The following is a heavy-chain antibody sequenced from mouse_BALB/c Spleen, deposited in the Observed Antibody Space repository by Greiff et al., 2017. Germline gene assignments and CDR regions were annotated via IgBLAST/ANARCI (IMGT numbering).Heavy chain of an antibody. CDR2: IYPGSGNT. Sequence: VQLQQSGAELARPGASVKLSCKASGYTFTDYYINWVKQRTGQGLEWIGEIYPGSGNTYYNEKFKGKATLTADKSSSTAYMQLSSLTSEDSAVYFCARGGYYGSSFYFDYWGQGTTLTVSS. D-gene: IGHD1-1*01. CDR3: ARGGYYGSSFYFDY. CDR1: GYTFTDYY. J-gene: IGHJ2*01. V-gene: IGHV1-77*01.